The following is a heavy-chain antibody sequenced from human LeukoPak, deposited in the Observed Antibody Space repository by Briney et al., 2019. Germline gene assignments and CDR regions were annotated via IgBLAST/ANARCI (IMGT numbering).Heavy chain of an antibody. J-gene: IGHJ6*02. V-gene: IGHV3-23*01. CDR2: ISGSGGST. D-gene: IGHD3-22*01. Sequence: GGPLRLSCAASGFTFSSYAMSWVRQAPGKGLEWVSAISGSGGSTYYADSVKGRFTISRDNSKNTLYLQMNSLRAEDTAVYYCANETPLNYYDSSGYYYYGMDVWGQGTTVTVSS. CDR1: GFTFSSYA. CDR3: ANETPLNYYDSSGYYYYGMDV.